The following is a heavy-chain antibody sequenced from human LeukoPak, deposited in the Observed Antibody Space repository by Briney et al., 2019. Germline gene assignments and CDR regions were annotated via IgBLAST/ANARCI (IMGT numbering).Heavy chain of an antibody. CDR1: GFTFSSYS. J-gene: IGHJ4*02. V-gene: IGHV3-21*01. Sequence: GGSLRLSCAASGFTFSSYSMNWVRQAPGKGLEWVSSISSSSSYIYYADSVKGRFTISRDNAKNSLYLQMNSLRAEDTAVYYCARAGGSETYGGEFDYWGQGTLVTVSS. CDR3: ARAGGSETYGGEFDY. CDR2: ISSSSSYI. D-gene: IGHD3-10*01.